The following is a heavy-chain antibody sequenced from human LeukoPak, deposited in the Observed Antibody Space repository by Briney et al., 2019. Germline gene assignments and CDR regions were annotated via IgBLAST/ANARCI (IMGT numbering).Heavy chain of an antibody. CDR1: GYTFTSYA. CDR3: ARDLFRLPSSGYPDSSAP. D-gene: IGHD5-12*01. V-gene: IGHV1-3*01. Sequence: ASVKVSCKASGYTFTSYAMHWVRQAPGQRLEWMGWINAGNGNTKYSQKFQGRVTITRDTSASTAYMELSSLRSDDTAVYYCARDLFRLPSSGYPDSSAPWGQGTLVTVSS. CDR2: INAGNGNT. J-gene: IGHJ5*02.